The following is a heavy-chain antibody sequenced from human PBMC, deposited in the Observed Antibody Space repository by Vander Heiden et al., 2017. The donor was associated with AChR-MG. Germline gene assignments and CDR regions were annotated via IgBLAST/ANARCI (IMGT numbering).Heavy chain of an antibody. V-gene: IGHV1-46*01. CDR3: ASYFPTGSVNIDYYYYGMDV. CDR2: INPSGGST. Sequence: QVQLVQSGAEVKKPGDSVKVSCKASGYTFTSYYMHGVRQAPGQGLEWMGIINPSGGSTSYAQKFQGRVTMTRDTSTSTVYMELSSLRSEDTAVYYCASYFPTGSVNIDYYYYGMDVWCQGTTVTVSS. D-gene: IGHD2-15*01. CDR1: GYTFTSYY. J-gene: IGHJ6*02.